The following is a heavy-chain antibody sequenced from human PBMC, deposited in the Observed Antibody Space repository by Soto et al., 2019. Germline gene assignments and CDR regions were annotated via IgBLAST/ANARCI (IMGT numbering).Heavy chain of an antibody. D-gene: IGHD3-10*01. CDR2: ISAYNGNT. V-gene: IGHV1-18*04. J-gene: IGHJ5*02. CDR3: ARGLPLLWFGELSEWFDP. CDR1: GYTFTSYG. Sequence: ASVKVSCKASGYTFTSYGISWVRQAPGQGLEWMGWISAYNGNTNYAQKLQGRVTMTTDTSTSTAYMELRSLRSDDTAVYYCARGLPLLWFGELSEWFDPWGQGTLVTVSS.